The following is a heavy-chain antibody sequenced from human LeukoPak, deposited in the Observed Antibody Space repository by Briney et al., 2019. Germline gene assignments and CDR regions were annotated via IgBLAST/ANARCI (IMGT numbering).Heavy chain of an antibody. CDR2: ISSSGSTI. CDR3: ARDDSRTVTTDE. V-gene: IGHV3-11*01. Sequence: GGSLRLSCAASGFTFSDYYMSWIRQAPGKGLEWVSYISSSGSTIYYADSVKGRFTISRDNAKNSLYLQMYSLRAEDTAVYYCARDDSRTVTTDEWGQGTLVTVSS. CDR1: GFTFSDYY. J-gene: IGHJ4*02. D-gene: IGHD4-17*01.